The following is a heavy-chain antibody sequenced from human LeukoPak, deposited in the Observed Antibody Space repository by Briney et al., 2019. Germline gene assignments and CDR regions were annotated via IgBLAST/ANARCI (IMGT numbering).Heavy chain of an antibody. CDR2: INHSGST. CDR1: GGSFSGYY. J-gene: IGHJ5*02. Sequence: PSETLSLTCAVYGGSFSGYYWSWIRQPPGKGLEWIGEINHSGSTNYNPSLKCRVTISVDTSKNQFSLKLSSVTAADTAVYYCASPIVVGGNWFDPWGQGTLVTVSS. D-gene: IGHD2-2*01. V-gene: IGHV4-34*01. CDR3: ASPIVVGGNWFDP.